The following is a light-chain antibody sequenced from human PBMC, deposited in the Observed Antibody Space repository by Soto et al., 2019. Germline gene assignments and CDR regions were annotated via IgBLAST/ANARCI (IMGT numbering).Light chain of an antibody. Sequence: DIPMTQSPSTLSASVGDRVTITCRASQSISPWLAWYQQKPGKAPKFLVYDASSLNSGVPSRFSGSGSGTEFTLTISSLQPDDFATYYCQQYNSYSGYTFGQGTKLEIK. J-gene: IGKJ2*01. CDR3: QQYNSYSGYT. CDR2: DAS. CDR1: QSISPW. V-gene: IGKV1-5*01.